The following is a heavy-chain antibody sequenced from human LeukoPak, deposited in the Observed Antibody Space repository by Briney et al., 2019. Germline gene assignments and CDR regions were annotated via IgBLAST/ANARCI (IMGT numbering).Heavy chain of an antibody. CDR3: ARDRYGDHTYFDY. Sequence: TPSQTLSLTCAVSGGSISSGGYSWSWIRQPPGKGLEWIGYIYHSGSTYYNPSLKSRVTISVDRSKNQFSLKLSSVTAAATAVYYCARDRYGDHTYFDYWGQGTLVTVSS. CDR1: GGSISSGGYS. V-gene: IGHV4-30-2*01. J-gene: IGHJ4*02. D-gene: IGHD4-17*01. CDR2: IYHSGST.